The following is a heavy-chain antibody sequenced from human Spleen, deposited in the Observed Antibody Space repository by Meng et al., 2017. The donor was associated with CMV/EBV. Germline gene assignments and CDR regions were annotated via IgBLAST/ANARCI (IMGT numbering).Heavy chain of an antibody. V-gene: IGHV3-48*04. J-gene: IGHJ4*02. CDR3: ARDEYGVSDFDY. CDR2: SSVSGTTM. CDR1: GFSFSRYN. D-gene: IGHD4-17*01. Sequence: GGSLRLSCAAYGFSFSRYNMQWVSQAPGKGLEWVSYSSVSGTTMYFADSVKGRFTVSRDNARNSLFLQMNSLRAEDTAVYYCARDEYGVSDFDYWGQGTLVTVSS.